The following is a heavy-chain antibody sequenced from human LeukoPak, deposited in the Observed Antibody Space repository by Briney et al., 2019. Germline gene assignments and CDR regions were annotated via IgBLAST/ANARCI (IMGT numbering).Heavy chain of an antibody. V-gene: IGHV3-30*04. J-gene: IGHJ4*02. D-gene: IGHD3-3*01. CDR1: GFTFSSYA. CDR3: AGGNFGPGY. CDR2: NSSDGSNK. Sequence: PGRSLRLSCAASGFTFSSYAMHWVRQAPGKGLEWVAVNSSDGSNKDYADSVNGRFTISRDNSKNTPYLEMNSLRAEDTAVYYCAGGNFGPGYWGQGTLVTVSS.